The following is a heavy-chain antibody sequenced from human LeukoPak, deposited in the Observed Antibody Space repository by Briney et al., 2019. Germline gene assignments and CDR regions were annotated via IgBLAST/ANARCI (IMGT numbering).Heavy chain of an antibody. Sequence: GGSLRLSYAASGFTFSSYAMSWVRQAPGKGLEWVLAISGSGGSTYYADSVKGRFTISRDNSKNTLYLQMNSLRAEDTAVYYCAKDRGYSSGWYFYYWGQGTLVTVSS. CDR1: GFTFSSYA. V-gene: IGHV3-23*01. CDR3: AKDRGYSSGWYFYY. CDR2: ISGSGGST. J-gene: IGHJ4*02. D-gene: IGHD6-19*01.